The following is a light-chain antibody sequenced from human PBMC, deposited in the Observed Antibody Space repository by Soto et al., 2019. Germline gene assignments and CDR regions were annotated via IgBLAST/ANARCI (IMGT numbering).Light chain of an antibody. CDR2: GAF. J-gene: IGKJ2*01. CDR1: QNVTSRY. V-gene: IGKV3-20*01. Sequence: EIVLTQSPGTLSLSPGERATLSCRASQNVTSRYLAWYQQKPGQAPRLLIFGAFSRATGIPDRFSGSGSGTDFTFTISRLEPEDFAVYYCQHYGTSHTFGQGTKLE. CDR3: QHYGTSHT.